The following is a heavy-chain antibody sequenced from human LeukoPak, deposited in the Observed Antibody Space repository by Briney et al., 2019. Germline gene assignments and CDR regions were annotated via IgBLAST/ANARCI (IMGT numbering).Heavy chain of an antibody. CDR2: VYYTGAS. J-gene: IGHJ4*02. V-gene: IGHV4-39*01. Sequence: SETLSLTCTVSGGSISSSSYYWGWIRQPPGKGLEWIGSVYYTGASYYNPSLKSRVTISVDTSKNQFSLRLSSVTAADTAVYYCARQDYSNWYYFDYWGQGTLVTVSS. D-gene: IGHD4-11*01. CDR1: GGSISSSSYY. CDR3: ARQDYSNWYYFDY.